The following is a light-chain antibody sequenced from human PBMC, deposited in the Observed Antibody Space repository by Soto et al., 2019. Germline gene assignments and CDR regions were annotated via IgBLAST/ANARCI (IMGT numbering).Light chain of an antibody. V-gene: IGKV3-15*01. CDR3: QQYNNWPRIT. CDR1: QSVSSSY. CDR2: DAS. J-gene: IGKJ3*01. Sequence: EIVLTQSPGTLSLSPGKRATLSCRASQSVSSSYLAWYQQKPGQAPRLLISDASNRATGIPARFSGSGSGTEFTLTISSLQSEDFAVYYCQQYNNWPRITFGPGTKVDI.